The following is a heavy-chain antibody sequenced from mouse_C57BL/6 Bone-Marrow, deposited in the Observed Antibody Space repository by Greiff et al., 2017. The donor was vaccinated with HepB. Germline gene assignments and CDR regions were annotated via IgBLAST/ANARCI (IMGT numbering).Heavy chain of an antibody. CDR1: GFSLTSYG. J-gene: IGHJ3*01. Sequence: VKLMESGPGLVQPSQSLSITCTVSGFSLTSYGVHWVRQSPGKGLEWLGVIWSGGSTDYNAAFISRLSISKDNSKSQVFFKMNSLQADDTAIYYCASYDGYYVAWFAYWGQGTLVTVSA. CDR3: ASYDGYYVAWFAY. D-gene: IGHD2-3*01. V-gene: IGHV2-2*01. CDR2: IWSGGST.